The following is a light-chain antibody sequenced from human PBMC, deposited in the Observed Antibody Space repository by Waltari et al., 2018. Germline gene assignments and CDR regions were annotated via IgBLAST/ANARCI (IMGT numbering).Light chain of an antibody. Sequence: EIVLTQSPGTLSLSPGERASLSCRTSQSVSSNYLAWYQQRPGQAPRLLIYGASSRAIGIPDRFSGSGSGTDFTLTISRLEPEDFAVYYCQQRSNWPTWTFGQGTKVEIK. CDR3: QQRSNWPTWT. CDR2: GAS. J-gene: IGKJ1*01. CDR1: QSVSSNY. V-gene: IGKV3D-20*02.